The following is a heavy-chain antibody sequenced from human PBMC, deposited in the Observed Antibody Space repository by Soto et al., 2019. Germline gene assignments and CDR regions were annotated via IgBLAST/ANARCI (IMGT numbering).Heavy chain of an antibody. CDR1: GGSISSGGYY. Sequence: SETLSLTCTVSGGSISSGGYYWSWIRQHPGKGLEWIGYIYYSGSTYYNPSLKSRVTISVDTSKNQFSLKLSSVTAADKAVFYCARSGRYSNYYFDYWGQGTLVTVSS. J-gene: IGHJ4*02. CDR2: IYYSGST. D-gene: IGHD4-4*01. V-gene: IGHV4-31*03. CDR3: ARSGRYSNYYFDY.